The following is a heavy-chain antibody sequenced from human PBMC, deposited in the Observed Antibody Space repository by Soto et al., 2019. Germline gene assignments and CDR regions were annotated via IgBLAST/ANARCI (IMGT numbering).Heavy chain of an antibody. CDR1: GFTFSSYA. CDR3: AKDPPAEWLVLDAFDI. J-gene: IGHJ3*02. Sequence: GGSLRLSCAASGFTFSSYAMSWVRQAPGKGLEWVSAISGSGGSTYYADSVKGRFTISRDNSKNTLYLQMNSLRAEDTAVYYCAKDPPAEWLVLDAFDIWGQGTMVTVSS. D-gene: IGHD6-19*01. CDR2: ISGSGGST. V-gene: IGHV3-23*01.